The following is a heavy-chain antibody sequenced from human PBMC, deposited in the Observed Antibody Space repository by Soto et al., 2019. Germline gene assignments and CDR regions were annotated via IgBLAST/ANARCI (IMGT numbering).Heavy chain of an antibody. J-gene: IGHJ4*02. CDR1: GGSFSGYY. Sequence: SETLFLTCAVYGGSFSGYYWSWIRQPPGKGLEWIGEINHSGSTNYNPSLKSRVTISVDTSKNQFSLKLSSVTAADTAVYYCARVPYYYDSSGLFDYWGQGTLVTVSS. V-gene: IGHV4-34*01. CDR2: INHSGST. CDR3: ARVPYYYDSSGLFDY. D-gene: IGHD3-22*01.